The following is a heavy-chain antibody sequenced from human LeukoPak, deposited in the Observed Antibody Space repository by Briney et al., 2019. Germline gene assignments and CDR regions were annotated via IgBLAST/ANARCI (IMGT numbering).Heavy chain of an antibody. V-gene: IGHV3-74*01. J-gene: IGHJ4*02. Sequence: GGYLRLSCAASGFTFSSYWMHCVRQAPEEGLVWVSRINTDGTTTTYADSVKGRFTISRDNPKNTLYLQMNSLRAEDTAVYYCARDPWGYRAGVMDLWGQGTLLTVSS. D-gene: IGHD5-18*01. CDR2: INTDGTTT. CDR3: ARDPWGYRAGVMDL. CDR1: GFTFSSYW.